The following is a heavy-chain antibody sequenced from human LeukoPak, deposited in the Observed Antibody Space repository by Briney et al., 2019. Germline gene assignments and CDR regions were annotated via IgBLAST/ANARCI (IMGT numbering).Heavy chain of an antibody. CDR3: ARDRRVGGVNTYYYFVMDV. J-gene: IGHJ6*01. CDR1: GYTFTGYY. Sequence: ASLKVSCKASGYTFTGYYMDWVRRTPGQGHGSRGWINPNSGGTNYAQKFQGWVTNTRNTSISTAYMEVSMRRSDDTAVYYCARDRRVGGVNTYYYFVMDVWGQGTTVTVSS. V-gene: IGHV1-2*04. CDR2: INPNSGGT. D-gene: IGHD1-26*01.